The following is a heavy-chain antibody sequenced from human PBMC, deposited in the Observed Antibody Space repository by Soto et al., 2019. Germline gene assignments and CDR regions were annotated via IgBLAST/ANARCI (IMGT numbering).Heavy chain of an antibody. D-gene: IGHD5-12*01. V-gene: IGHV3-23*01. CDR2: ISGSGGSA. CDR3: AKDRRVGTNNHYYYYGMDV. Sequence: GGSLRLSCAASGFTFSSYAMSWVRQAPGKGLEWVSAISGSGGSAYYADSVKGRFTISRDNSKNTLYLQMNSLRAEDTAVYYCAKDRRVGTNNHYYYYGMDVWGQGTTVTVSS. J-gene: IGHJ6*02. CDR1: GFTFSSYA.